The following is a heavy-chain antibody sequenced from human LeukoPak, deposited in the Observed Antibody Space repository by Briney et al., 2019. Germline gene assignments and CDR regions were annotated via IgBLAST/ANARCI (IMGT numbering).Heavy chain of an antibody. Sequence: GGSLRLSCAASGFTFSSYGMSWVRQAPGKGLEWVSAISSSGGSTSYADSVKGRFTVSRDNSNNTVYLQMSSLRAEDTAVYYCAVYGSGFFPWGKGTTVTVSS. CDR2: ISSSGGST. J-gene: IGHJ6*04. V-gene: IGHV3-23*01. D-gene: IGHD3-10*01. CDR1: GFTFSSYG. CDR3: AVYGSGFFP.